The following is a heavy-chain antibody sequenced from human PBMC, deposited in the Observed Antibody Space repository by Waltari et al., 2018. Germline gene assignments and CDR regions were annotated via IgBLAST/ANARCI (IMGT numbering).Heavy chain of an antibody. J-gene: IGHJ5*02. CDR3: ARFIAAAAIPGSGWFDH. CDR2: ISSSGSTI. V-gene: IGHV3-48*03. CDR1: GFTFSSYE. D-gene: IGHD6-13*01. Sequence: EVQLVESGGGLVQPGGSLRLSCAASGFTFSSYEMNWVRQAPGRGLEWVSYISSSGSTIYYADSVKGRFTISRDNAKNSLYLQMNSLRAEDTAVYYCARFIAAAAIPGSGWFDHWGQGTLVTVSS.